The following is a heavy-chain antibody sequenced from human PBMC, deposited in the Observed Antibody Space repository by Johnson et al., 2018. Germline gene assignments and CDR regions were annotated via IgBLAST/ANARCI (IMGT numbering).Heavy chain of an antibody. J-gene: IGHJ6*03. D-gene: IGHD2-15*01. CDR2: ISSRGITI. Sequence: QVQLVESGGGLVKHGGSLRLSCAASGFTFSDYYMSWIRQAPGKGLEWVSYISSRGITIYYADSVKGRFTISRDNAKNSLYLQMNSLRAEDTAVYYCANNAGVVAATRNDYYYFMDVWGQGATVTVSS. V-gene: IGHV3-11*04. CDR1: GFTFSDYY. CDR3: ANNAGVVAATRNDYYYFMDV.